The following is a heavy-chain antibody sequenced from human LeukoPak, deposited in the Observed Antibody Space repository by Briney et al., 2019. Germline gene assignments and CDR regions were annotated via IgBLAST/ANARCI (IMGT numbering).Heavy chain of an antibody. V-gene: IGHV1-3*01. CDR2: INAGNGNT. J-gene: IGHJ4*02. Sequence: GASVKVSCKASGYTFTSYAMHWVRQAPGQRLEWMGWINAGNGNTKYSQKFQGRVTITRDTSASTAYMELSSLRSEDTAVYYCALIGIAVAGWLDYWGQGTLVTVSS. CDR3: ALIGIAVAGWLDY. CDR1: GYTFTSYA. D-gene: IGHD6-19*01.